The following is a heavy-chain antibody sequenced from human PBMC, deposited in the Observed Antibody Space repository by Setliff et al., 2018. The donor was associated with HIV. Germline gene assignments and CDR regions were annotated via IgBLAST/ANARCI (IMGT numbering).Heavy chain of an antibody. J-gene: IGHJ4*02. V-gene: IGHV3-7*03. CDR3: ARGSRDDSVYRPVDY. D-gene: IGHD3-22*01. CDR1: GFTFNNFW. Sequence: PGGSLRLSCAGSGFTFNNFWMAWVRQAPGKGLEWVANIKEDGTARYYVDSVEGRFTISRDNAKNSLYLQMNSLRAEDTAVYYCARGSRDDSVYRPVDYWGRGTLVTVSS. CDR2: IKEDGTAR.